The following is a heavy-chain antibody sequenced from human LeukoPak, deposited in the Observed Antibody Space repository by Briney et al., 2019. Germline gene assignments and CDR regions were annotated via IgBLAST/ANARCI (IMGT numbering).Heavy chain of an antibody. V-gene: IGHV4-59*08. CDR3: ARQTMVTVTTPGGMDV. CDR2: IYYSGST. Sequence: SETLSLTCTVSGGSISSYYWSWIRQPPGKELEWIGYIYYSGSTNYNPSLKSRATISVDTSKNQFSLKLSSVTAADTAVYYCARQTMVTVTTPGGMDVWGQGTTVTVSS. D-gene: IGHD4-17*01. CDR1: GGSISSYY. J-gene: IGHJ6*02.